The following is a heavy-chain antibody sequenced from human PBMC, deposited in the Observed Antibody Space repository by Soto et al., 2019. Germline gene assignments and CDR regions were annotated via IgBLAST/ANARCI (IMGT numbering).Heavy chain of an antibody. CDR2: VKSKTHGGTT. CDR3: ARDRTRDTAMGAYYYCGMDV. CDR1: GFTFSSAW. V-gene: IGHV3-15*07. Sequence: GGSLRLSCAASGFTFSSAWINWVRQAPGKGLEWVGRVKSKTHGGTTDYAEPVKGRFTISRDNAKNTLYLQMNSLRAEDTAVYYCARDRTRDTAMGAYYYCGMDVWGQGTTVTVSS. D-gene: IGHD5-18*01. J-gene: IGHJ6*02.